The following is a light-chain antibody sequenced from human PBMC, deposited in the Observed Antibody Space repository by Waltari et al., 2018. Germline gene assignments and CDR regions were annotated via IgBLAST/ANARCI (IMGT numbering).Light chain of an antibody. CDR2: GAS. CDR3: QHYDSSLIT. Sequence: EIVLTQSPGTLSLSPGERATSPCRASQSVRSNYLAWYQQNPGQAPRPLIYGASSRATGIPDRFSGSGSGTDFTLTISRLEPEDFAVYYCQHYDSSLITFGQGTRLEIK. V-gene: IGKV3-20*01. CDR1: QSVRSNY. J-gene: IGKJ5*01.